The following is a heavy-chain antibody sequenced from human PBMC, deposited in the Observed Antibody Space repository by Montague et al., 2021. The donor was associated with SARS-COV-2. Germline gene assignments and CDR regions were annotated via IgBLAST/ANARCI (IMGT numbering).Heavy chain of an antibody. CDR3: ARFAYRLLFIASYYDMDV. CDR2: ISNSGGT. D-gene: IGHD2-2*01. Sequence: SETLSLTCAVYGGSFSGYYWSWIRQPPGKGMEWIGEISNSGGTNYNPYLKSRVTISIDTSKNQFSLKLSFVTAADTDAYYCARFAYRLLFIASYYDMDVWGRGTTVTVSS. J-gene: IGHJ6*02. V-gene: IGHV4-34*01. CDR1: GGSFSGYY.